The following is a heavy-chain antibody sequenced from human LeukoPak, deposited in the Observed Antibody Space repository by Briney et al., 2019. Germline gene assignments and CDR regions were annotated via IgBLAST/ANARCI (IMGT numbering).Heavy chain of an antibody. D-gene: IGHD3-10*01. CDR1: GYTFTSYG. CDR3: ARIGGGIIRGLGGDMVRGLIDSYYYYGMDV. Sequence: ASVNVSCTASGYTFTSYGVSWVRQAPGQGPEWMGWISAYNGDTNYAQKLQGRVTMTTDTSTSTAYMDLGSLRSDDTAVYYCARIGGGIIRGLGGDMVRGLIDSYYYYGMDVWGQGTTVTVSS. V-gene: IGHV1-18*01. CDR2: ISAYNGDT. J-gene: IGHJ6*02.